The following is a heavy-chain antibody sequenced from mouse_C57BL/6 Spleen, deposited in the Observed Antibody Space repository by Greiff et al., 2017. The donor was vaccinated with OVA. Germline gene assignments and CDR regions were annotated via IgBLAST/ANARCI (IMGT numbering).Heavy chain of an antibody. CDR2: ISSGSSTI. D-gene: IGHD2-3*01. V-gene: IGHV5-17*01. J-gene: IGHJ2*01. CDR1: GFTFSDYG. CDR3: ARRYDGYPYYFDY. Sequence: EVKVVESGGGLVKPGGSLKLSCAASGFTFSDYGMHWVRQAPETGLEWVAYISSGSSTIYYAHTVKGRFTISRDNAKNTLFLQMTSLRSEDTAMYYCARRYDGYPYYFDYWGQGTTLTVSS.